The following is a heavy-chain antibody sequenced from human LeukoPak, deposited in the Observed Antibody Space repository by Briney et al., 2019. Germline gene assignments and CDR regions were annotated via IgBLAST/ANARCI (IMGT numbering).Heavy chain of an antibody. CDR2: IYHSGST. Sequence: SETLSLTCAVSGSSISSGGYSWRWIRQPPGKGLEWIGYIYHSGSTYYNPSLKSRVTISVDRSKNQFSLKLSSVTAADTAVYYCARVILPTYYFDYWGQGTLVTVSS. CDR3: ARVILPTYYFDY. CDR1: GSSISSGGYS. V-gene: IGHV4-30-2*01. D-gene: IGHD2-15*01. J-gene: IGHJ4*02.